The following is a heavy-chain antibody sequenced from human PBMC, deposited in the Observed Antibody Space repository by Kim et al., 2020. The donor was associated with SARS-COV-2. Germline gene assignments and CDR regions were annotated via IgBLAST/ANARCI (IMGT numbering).Heavy chain of an antibody. J-gene: IGHJ6*04. Sequence: SETLSLTCTVSGGSISSSSYYWGWIRQPPGKGLEWIGSIYYSGSTYYNPSLKSRVTISVDTSKNQFSLKLSSVTAADTAVYYCAIHGLWLPGLDVWGKGTTVTVSS. CDR1: GGSISSSSYY. D-gene: IGHD5-12*01. CDR3: AIHGLWLPGLDV. CDR2: IYYSGST. V-gene: IGHV4-39*01.